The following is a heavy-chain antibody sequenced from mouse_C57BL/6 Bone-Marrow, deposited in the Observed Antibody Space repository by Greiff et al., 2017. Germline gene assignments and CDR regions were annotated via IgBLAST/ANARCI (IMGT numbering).Heavy chain of an antibody. CDR2: INYDGSST. V-gene: IGHV5-16*01. J-gene: IGHJ4*01. CDR3: ARGGGKDYAMDY. CDR1: GFTFSDYY. Sequence: EVQLMESEGGLVQPGSSMKLSCTASGFTFSDYYMAWVRQVPEKGLEWVANINYDGSSTYYLDSLKSRFIISRDNAKNILYLQMSSLKSEDTATYYCARGGGKDYAMDYWGQGTSVTVSS.